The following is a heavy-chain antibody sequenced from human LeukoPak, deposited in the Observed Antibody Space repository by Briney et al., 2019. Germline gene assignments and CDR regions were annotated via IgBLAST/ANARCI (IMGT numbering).Heavy chain of an antibody. CDR2: IRYDGSNK. J-gene: IGHJ4*02. CDR3: TRDHLWFGHFEY. Sequence: GGSLRLSCAASGFTFSSYGMHWVRQAPGKGLEWVAFIRYDGSNKYYADSVKGRFTISRDNSKNTLYLQMNSLRAEDTAVYYCTRDHLWFGHFEYWGQGTLVSVSP. V-gene: IGHV3-30*02. D-gene: IGHD3-10*01. CDR1: GFTFSSYG.